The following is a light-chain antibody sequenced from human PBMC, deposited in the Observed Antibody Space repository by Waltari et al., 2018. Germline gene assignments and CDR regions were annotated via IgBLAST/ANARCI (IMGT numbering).Light chain of an antibody. CDR1: QSVSSN. CDR3: QQYNNWPPWT. J-gene: IGKJ1*01. CDR2: GAS. V-gene: IGKV3-15*01. Sequence: EIVMTQSLATLSVSPGERATLSCRASQSVSSNLDWYQQKPGQAPRLLISGASTRAIGIPARFSGSGSGTEFTLTISSMQSEDFAVYYCQQYNNWPPWTFGQGTKVEIK.